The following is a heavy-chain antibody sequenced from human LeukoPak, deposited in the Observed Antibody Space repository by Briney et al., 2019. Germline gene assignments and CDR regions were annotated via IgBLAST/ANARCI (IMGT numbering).Heavy chain of an antibody. Sequence: PSETLSLTCAVSGYSISSGYYWGWIRLPAGKGLEWIGRTHTSGSTNYNPSLKSRVTISVDTSKNQFSLKLSSVTAADTAVYYCARGYCSSTSCSLDYWGQGTLVTVSS. D-gene: IGHD2-2*01. V-gene: IGHV4-61*02. CDR2: THTSGST. CDR1: GYSISSGYY. J-gene: IGHJ4*02. CDR3: ARGYCSSTSCSLDY.